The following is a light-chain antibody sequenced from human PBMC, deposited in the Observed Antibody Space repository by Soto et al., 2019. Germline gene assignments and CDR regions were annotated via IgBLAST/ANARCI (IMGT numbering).Light chain of an antibody. CDR1: QSVSSSY. V-gene: IGKV3-15*01. CDR3: QQYNNWPRT. CDR2: GAS. J-gene: IGKJ1*01. Sequence: EILLTQAPFTLSLSPGERATLSCRASQSVSSSYLAWYQQKPGQAPRLLIYGASTRATGIPARFSGSGSGTEFTLTISSLQSEDFAVYYCQQYNNWPRTFGQGTKVDIK.